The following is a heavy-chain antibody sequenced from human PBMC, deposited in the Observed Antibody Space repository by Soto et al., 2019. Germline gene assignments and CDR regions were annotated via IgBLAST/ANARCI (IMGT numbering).Heavy chain of an antibody. CDR2: IYHSGST. V-gene: IGHV4-30-2*01. CDR3: ALGYCSSTSCSYGMDV. J-gene: IGHJ6*02. Sequence: KPSETLSLTCAVSGGSISSGGYSWSWIRQPPGKGLEWIGYIYHSGSTYYNPSLKSRVTISVDRSKNQFSLKLSSVTAADTAVYYCALGYCSSTSCSYGMDVWGQGTTVTVSS. CDR1: GGSISSGGYS. D-gene: IGHD2-2*01.